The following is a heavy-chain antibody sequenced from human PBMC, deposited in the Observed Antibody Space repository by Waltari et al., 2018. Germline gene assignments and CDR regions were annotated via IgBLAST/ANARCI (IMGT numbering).Heavy chain of an antibody. CDR2: FDPEDGET. CDR1: GYTLTELS. J-gene: IGHJ2*01. V-gene: IGHV1-24*01. D-gene: IGHD5-12*01. Sequence: QVQLVQSGAEVKKPGASVKVSCKVSGYTLTELSMHWVRQAPGKGLEWMGGFDPEDGETIYAQKCKGRVTMTEETSTDTAYMELSSLRSEDTAVYYGATDRGYPRNWYFDLWGRGTLVTVSS. CDR3: ATDRGYPRNWYFDL.